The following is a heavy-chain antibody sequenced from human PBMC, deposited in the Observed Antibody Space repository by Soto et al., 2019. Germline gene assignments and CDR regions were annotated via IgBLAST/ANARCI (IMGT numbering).Heavy chain of an antibody. D-gene: IGHD5-12*01. V-gene: IGHV3-64*01. CDR1: EFTFSSYA. Sequence: GGSLRLSCAASEFTFSSYAMHWVRQAPGKGLEYVSAISSNGGSTYYANSVKGRFTISRDNSKNTLYLQMGSLRAEDMAVYYCARARGLDAFDIWGQGTMVTVSS. CDR3: ARARGLDAFDI. CDR2: ISSNGGST. J-gene: IGHJ3*02.